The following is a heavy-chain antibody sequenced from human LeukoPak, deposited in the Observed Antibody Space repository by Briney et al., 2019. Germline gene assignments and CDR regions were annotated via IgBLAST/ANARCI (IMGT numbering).Heavy chain of an antibody. V-gene: IGHV4-39*01. Sequence: SETLSLTCTVSGGSISSSFYYWGWIRQPPGKGLEWIGSIYYSGSTYYNPSLKSRLTISVDTSKNHFSLKLSSVTAADTAVYYCARHRLYDSSGYVGAFDIWGQGTMVTVSS. D-gene: IGHD3-22*01. CDR2: IYYSGST. J-gene: IGHJ3*02. CDR3: ARHRLYDSSGYVGAFDI. CDR1: GGSISSSFYY.